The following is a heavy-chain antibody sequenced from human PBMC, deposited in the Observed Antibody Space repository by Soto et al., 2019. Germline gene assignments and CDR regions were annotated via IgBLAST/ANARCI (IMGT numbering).Heavy chain of an antibody. CDR2: TIPVSGTA. CDR1: GGTFNNYA. J-gene: IGHJ4*02. Sequence: QAQLVQSGAEVKKPGSSVKVSCRASGGTFNNYAVTWVRQAPGQGLEWMGGTIPVSGTANYAQQFQGRVRITADESTNTVYMELSSLRSEDTAMYYCASSYGTSWYGDWWGQGTLVTVSS. CDR3: ASSYGTSWYGDW. V-gene: IGHV1-69*01. D-gene: IGHD6-13*01.